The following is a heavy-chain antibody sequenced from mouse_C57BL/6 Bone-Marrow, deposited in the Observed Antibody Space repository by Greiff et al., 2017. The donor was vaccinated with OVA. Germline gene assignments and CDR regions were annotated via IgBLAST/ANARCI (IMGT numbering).Heavy chain of an antibody. CDR2: ISDGGSYT. CDR3: ARDTPKSYFDY. J-gene: IGHJ2*01. CDR1: GFTFSSYA. V-gene: IGHV5-4*01. Sequence: DVHLVESGGGLVKPGGSLKLSCAASGFTFSSYAMSWVRQTPEKRLEWVATISDGGSYTYYPDNVKGRFTISRDNAKNNLYLQMSHLKSEDTAMYYCARDTPKSYFDYWGQGTTLTVSS.